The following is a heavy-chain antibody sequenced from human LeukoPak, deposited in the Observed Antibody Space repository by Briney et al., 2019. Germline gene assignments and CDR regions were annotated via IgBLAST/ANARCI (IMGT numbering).Heavy chain of an antibody. CDR1: GFTFSSYV. CDR2: IWYDGSDK. V-gene: IGHV3-33*06. Sequence: PGGSLRLSCAASGFTFSSYVMHWVRQAPGKGLEWVALIWYDGSDKYYADSVKGRFSISRDNFKNTLYLQMNSLRVEDTAVYYCAKDLTAGVEGWFDPWGQGTLVTVSS. J-gene: IGHJ5*02. D-gene: IGHD3-10*01. CDR3: AKDLTAGVEGWFDP.